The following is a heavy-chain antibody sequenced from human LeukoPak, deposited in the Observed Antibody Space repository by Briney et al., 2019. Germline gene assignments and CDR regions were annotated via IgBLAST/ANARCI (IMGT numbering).Heavy chain of an antibody. D-gene: IGHD5-18*01. V-gene: IGHV3-30*18. J-gene: IGHJ4*02. CDR1: GFTFSSYG. CDR3: AKDRSGGYSYGGFDY. CDR2: ISYDGGNK. Sequence: GGSLRLSCAASGFTFSSYGMHWVRQAPGKGLEWVAVISYDGGNKYYADSVKGRFTISRDNSKNTLYLQMNSLRAEDTAVYYCAKDRSGGYSYGGFDYWGQGTLVTVSS.